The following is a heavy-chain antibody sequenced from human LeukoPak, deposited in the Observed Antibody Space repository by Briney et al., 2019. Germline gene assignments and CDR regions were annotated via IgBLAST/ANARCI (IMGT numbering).Heavy chain of an antibody. D-gene: IGHD3-9*01. CDR1: GFTFSSYW. CDR2: IKQDGSEK. Sequence: GGSLRLSCAASGFTFSSYWMGWVRQAPGKGLEWVANIKQDGSEKYYVDSVKGRFTISRDNAKNSLYLQMNSLRAEDTAVYYCARHYDILTGAPSYYYGMDVWGQGTTVTVSS. J-gene: IGHJ6*02. V-gene: IGHV3-7*01. CDR3: ARHYDILTGAPSYYYGMDV.